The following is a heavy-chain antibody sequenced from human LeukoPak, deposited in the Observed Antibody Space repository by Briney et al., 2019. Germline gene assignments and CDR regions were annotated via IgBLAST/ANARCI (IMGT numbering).Heavy chain of an antibody. Sequence: SETLSLTCAVYGGSFSGYYWSWIRQPPGKGLEWVGEINHSGSTSYNPSLKSRVTISVDTSKNQFSLKLSSVTAADTSVYYCARDMRGGSPYSSSWYADYWGQGTLVTVSS. CDR3: ARDMRGGSPYSSSWYADY. CDR1: GGSFSGYY. D-gene: IGHD6-13*01. V-gene: IGHV4-34*01. CDR2: INHSGST. J-gene: IGHJ4*02.